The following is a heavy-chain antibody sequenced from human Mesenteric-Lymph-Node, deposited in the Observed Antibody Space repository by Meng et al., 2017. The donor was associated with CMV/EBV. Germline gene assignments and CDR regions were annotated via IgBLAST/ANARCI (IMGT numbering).Heavy chain of an antibody. CDR1: GYSISSGYY. D-gene: IGHD1/OR15-1a*01. CDR3: ARELEQGDYFDY. V-gene: IGHV4-38-2*02. Sequence: SETLSLTCTVSGYSISSGYYWGWIRQPPGKGLEWIGSIYHSGSTYYNPSLKSRVTISVDTSKNQFSLKLSSVTAADTAVYYCARELEQGDYFDYWGQGTLVTVSS. CDR2: IYHSGST. J-gene: IGHJ4*02.